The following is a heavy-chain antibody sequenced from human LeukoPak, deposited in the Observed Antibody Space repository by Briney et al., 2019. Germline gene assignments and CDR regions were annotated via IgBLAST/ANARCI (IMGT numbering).Heavy chain of an antibody. D-gene: IGHD3-22*01. CDR2: IYHSGST. J-gene: IGHJ5*02. CDR1: GGSISSYY. Sequence: SETLSLTCTVSGGSISSYYWGWIRQPPGKGLEWIGSIYHSGSTYYNPSLKSRVTISVDTSKNQFSLKLSSVTAPDTAVYYCARVAYDSSGYNNWFDPWGQGTLVTVSS. CDR3: ARVAYDSSGYNNWFDP. V-gene: IGHV4-38-2*02.